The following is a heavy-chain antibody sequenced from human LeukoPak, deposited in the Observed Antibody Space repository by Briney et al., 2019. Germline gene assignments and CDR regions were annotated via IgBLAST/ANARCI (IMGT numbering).Heavy chain of an antibody. Sequence: SGPTLVNPTQTLTLTCTFSGFSLRTSGVRASWIRQPPGKALEWLARIDWDDDQFYSTSLKTRLTISKDTPKTQVVLTMTNMDPVDTATYSCARGTRGSHLDYWGQGTLVTVSS. J-gene: IGHJ4*02. D-gene: IGHD1/OR15-1a*01. CDR3: ARGTRGSHLDY. CDR2: IDWDDDQ. CDR1: GFSLRTSGVR. V-gene: IGHV2-70*04.